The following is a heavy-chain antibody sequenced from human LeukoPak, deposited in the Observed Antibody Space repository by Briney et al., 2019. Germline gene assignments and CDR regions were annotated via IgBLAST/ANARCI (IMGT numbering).Heavy chain of an antibody. CDR3: ARDGFPVVD. D-gene: IGHD2-15*01. CDR2: INHSGST. V-gene: IGHV4-34*01. J-gene: IGHJ4*02. Sequence: SETLSLTCAVYGGSFSGYYWSWIRQPPGKGLEWIGEINHSGSTNYNPSLKSRVTISVDTSKNQFSLKLSSVTAADTAVYYCARDGFPVVDWGQGTLVTVSS. CDR1: GGSFSGYY.